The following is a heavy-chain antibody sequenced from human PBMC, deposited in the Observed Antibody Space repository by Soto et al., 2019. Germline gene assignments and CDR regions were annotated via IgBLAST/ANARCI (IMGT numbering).Heavy chain of an antibody. V-gene: IGHV3-30-3*01. Sequence: GGSLRLSCAGSGFTLSTYVIHWVRQAPGKGLEWVTVISNDGNTKHYADSAKGRFTISRDSSMDTVFLQMNSLKTDDTAVYYCASERGVYDAFDIWGQGTMVTVSS. J-gene: IGHJ3*02. D-gene: IGHD2-8*01. CDR1: GFTLSTYV. CDR3: ASERGVYDAFDI. CDR2: ISNDGNTK.